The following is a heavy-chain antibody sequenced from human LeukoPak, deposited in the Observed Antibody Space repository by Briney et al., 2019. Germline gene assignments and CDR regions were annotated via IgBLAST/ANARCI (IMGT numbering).Heavy chain of an antibody. CDR2: MNPNSGNT. CDR1: GYTLTTYD. V-gene: IGHV1-8*01. D-gene: IGHD2/OR15-2a*01. Sequence: ASVKVSCKASGYTLTTYDINWVRQATGQGLEWLGWMNPNSGNTGYALKFQGRVTMTRNTSINTAYMELSSLRSEDTAVYYCARRYLPYYFGMDVWGQGTTVTVSS. J-gene: IGHJ6*02. CDR3: ARRYLPYYFGMDV.